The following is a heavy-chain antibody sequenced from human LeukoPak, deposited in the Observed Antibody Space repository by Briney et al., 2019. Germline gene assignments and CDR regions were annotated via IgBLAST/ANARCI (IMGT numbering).Heavy chain of an antibody. D-gene: IGHD5-18*01. J-gene: IGHJ6*02. CDR2: IIPIFGTA. CDR1: GGTFSSYA. CDR3: ADGYSYGYFNYYYGMDV. V-gene: IGHV1-69*13. Sequence: ASVKVSCKASGGTFSSYAISWVRQAPGQGLEWMGGIIPIFGTANYAQKFQGRVTITADESTSTAYMELSSLRSEDTAVYYCADGYSYGYFNYYYGMDVWGQGTTVTASS.